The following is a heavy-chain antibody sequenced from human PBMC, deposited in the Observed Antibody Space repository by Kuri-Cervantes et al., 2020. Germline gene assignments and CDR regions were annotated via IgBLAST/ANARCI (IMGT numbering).Heavy chain of an antibody. V-gene: IGHV1-3*01. Sequence: ASVKVSCKASGYTFTSYAMHWVRQAPGQRLEWMGWINAGNGNTKYSQKFQGRVTITRDTSASTAYMELSSLRSEDTAVYYCARGDVLLWFGEKYGMDVWGQGTTVPSP. D-gene: IGHD3-10*01. J-gene: IGHJ6*02. CDR1: GYTFTSYA. CDR2: INAGNGNT. CDR3: ARGDVLLWFGEKYGMDV.